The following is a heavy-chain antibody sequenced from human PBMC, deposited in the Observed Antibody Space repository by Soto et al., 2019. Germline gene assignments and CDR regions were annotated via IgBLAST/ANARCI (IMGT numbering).Heavy chain of an antibody. V-gene: IGHV1-2*04. D-gene: IGHD6-13*01. CDR2: INPNSGGT. CDR1: GYTFTGYY. Sequence: ASVKVSCKASGYTFTGYYMHWVRQAPGQGLEWMGWINPNSGGTNYAQKFQGWVTMTRDTSISTAYMELSRLRSDDTAVYYCARITGYSSSWYDAFDIWGQGTMVTVSS. J-gene: IGHJ3*02. CDR3: ARITGYSSSWYDAFDI.